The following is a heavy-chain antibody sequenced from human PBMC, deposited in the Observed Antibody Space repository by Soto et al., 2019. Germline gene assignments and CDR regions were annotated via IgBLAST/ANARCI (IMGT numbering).Heavy chain of an antibody. J-gene: IGHJ4*02. Sequence: EVQLVESGGGLVQPGRSLRLSCAASGFTFDDYAMHWVRQPPGKGLEWVSSISWNSGNLGYADSVKGRFNISRDNAKNSLYLQRNSLGGEDTALYYCAKGASTTVFAFNDYWGQGTLVTVSS. CDR1: GFTFDDYA. CDR2: ISWNSGNL. V-gene: IGHV3-9*01. CDR3: AKGASTTVFAFNDY. D-gene: IGHD4-17*01.